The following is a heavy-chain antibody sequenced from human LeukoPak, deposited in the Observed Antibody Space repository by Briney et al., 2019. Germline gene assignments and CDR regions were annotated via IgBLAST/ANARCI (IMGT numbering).Heavy chain of an antibody. CDR2: INDSGST. D-gene: IGHD5-12*01. V-gene: IGHV4-34*01. Sequence: SETLSLTCAVYGGAFSNYYWSWIRQPPGKGLEWIGEINDSGSTNYNPSLKSRVTISVDTSKNQFSLKLTSVTAADTAVYYCAREIFRGYDSSVKWFDPWGQGTLVTVSS. CDR3: AREIFRGYDSSVKWFDP. CDR1: GGAFSNYY. J-gene: IGHJ5*02.